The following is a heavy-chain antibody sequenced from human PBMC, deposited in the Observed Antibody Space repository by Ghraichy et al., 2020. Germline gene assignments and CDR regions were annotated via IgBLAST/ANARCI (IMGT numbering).Heavy chain of an antibody. Sequence: GGSLRLSCVASGFTFNTYAMSWVRQAPGKGLEWVSVISGSGSSTNYADSVKGRFTISRDNSKNTLYLQMNSLRADDTALYYCANLDREAPYYFDYWGQGTLVTVSS. D-gene: IGHD3/OR15-3a*01. CDR1: GFTFNTYA. CDR2: ISGSGSST. CDR3: ANLDREAPYYFDY. V-gene: IGHV3-23*01. J-gene: IGHJ4*02.